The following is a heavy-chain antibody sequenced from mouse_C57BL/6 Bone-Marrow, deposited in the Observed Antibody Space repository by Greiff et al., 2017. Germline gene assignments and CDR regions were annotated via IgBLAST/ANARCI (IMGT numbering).Heavy chain of an antibody. D-gene: IGHD1-1*01. Sequence: EVHLVESGGGLVKPGGSLKLSCAASGFTFSSYAMSWVRQTPEKRLEWVATISDGGSYTYYPDNVTGRFTISRDNAKNNLYLQMSHLKSEDTAMYYCARVLFQGFDYWGQGTTLTVSS. J-gene: IGHJ2*01. V-gene: IGHV5-4*01. CDR2: ISDGGSYT. CDR3: ARVLFQGFDY. CDR1: GFTFSSYA.